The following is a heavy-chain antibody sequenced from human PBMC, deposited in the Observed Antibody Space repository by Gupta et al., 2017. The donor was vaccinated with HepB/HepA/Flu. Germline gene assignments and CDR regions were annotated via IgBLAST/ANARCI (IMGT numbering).Heavy chain of an antibody. Sequence: QVQLQESGPGLVKPSETLSLTCAISGGSLSYYYWSWIRQPSGKGLEWIGYIYYSGSTNYNPSLKSRVTISVDTSKNQFSLRLNSVTAADTAVYYCARTSRGNTYGYIDYDYGMDVWGQGTTVTVSS. V-gene: IGHV4-59*08. CDR1: GGSLSYYY. J-gene: IGHJ6*02. D-gene: IGHD5-18*01. CDR3: ARTSRGNTYGYIDYDYGMDV. CDR2: IYYSGST.